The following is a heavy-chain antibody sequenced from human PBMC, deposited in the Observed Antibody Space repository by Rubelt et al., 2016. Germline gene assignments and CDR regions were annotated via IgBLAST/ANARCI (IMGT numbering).Heavy chain of an antibody. J-gene: IGHJ4*02. Sequence: QVQLHQWGAGLLTPSETLSLTCAVYGGSFSGYYWSWIRQPPGKGLEWIGEINHSGCTNYNPSLKSRVTRSVDTSKNQLSLKLSSVTADDTAVYYCARGRKVAATLVDYWGQGSLVTVSS. V-gene: IGHV4-34*01. CDR3: ARGRKVAATLVDY. CDR1: GGSFSGYY. CDR2: INHSGCT. D-gene: IGHD2-15*01.